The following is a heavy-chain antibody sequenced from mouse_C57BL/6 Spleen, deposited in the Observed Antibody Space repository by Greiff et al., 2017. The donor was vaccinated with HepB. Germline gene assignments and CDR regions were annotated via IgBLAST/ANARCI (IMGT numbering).Heavy chain of an antibody. Sequence: EVKLVESGGGLVQPGGSLSLSCAASGFTFTDYYMSWVRQPPGKALEWLGFIRNKANGYTTEYSASVKGRFTISRDNSQSILYLQMNALRAEDSATYYCERLLLRYYFDYWGQGTTLTVSS. D-gene: IGHD1-1*01. V-gene: IGHV7-3*01. CDR3: ERLLLRYYFDY. J-gene: IGHJ2*01. CDR1: GFTFTDYY. CDR2: IRNKANGYTT.